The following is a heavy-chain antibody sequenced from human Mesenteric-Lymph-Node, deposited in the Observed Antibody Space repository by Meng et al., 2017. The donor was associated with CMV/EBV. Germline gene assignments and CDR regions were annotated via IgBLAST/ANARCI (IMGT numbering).Heavy chain of an antibody. CDR1: GASINTRSYY. V-gene: IGHV4-39*07. D-gene: IGHD1-7*01. J-gene: IGHJ4*02. CDR2: INHSGST. CDR3: ARIEYNWNYAFDY. Sequence: SETLSLTCTVSGASINTRSYYWAWIRQPPGKGLEWIGEINHSGSTNYNPSLKSRVTISVDTSKNQFSLKLSSVTAADTAVYYCARIEYNWNYAFDYWGQGTLVTVSS.